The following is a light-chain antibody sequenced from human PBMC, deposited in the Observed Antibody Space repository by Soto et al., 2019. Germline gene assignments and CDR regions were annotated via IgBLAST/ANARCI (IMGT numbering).Light chain of an antibody. J-gene: IGLJ1*01. Sequence: QSVLTQSPSASGTPGQKITISCSGSSSNIGGNAVYWYQQVPGSAPRLLMHSNDQRPSAVPDRFSGSRSGTSASLAVSGLRSEDEADYYCSAWDDSLGGYVFGTGTKLTVL. V-gene: IGLV1-47*02. CDR2: SND. CDR3: SAWDDSLGGYV. CDR1: SSNIGGNA.